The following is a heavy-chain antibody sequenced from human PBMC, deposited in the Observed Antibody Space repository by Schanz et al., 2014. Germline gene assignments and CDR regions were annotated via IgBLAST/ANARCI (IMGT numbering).Heavy chain of an antibody. V-gene: IGHV1-69*04. CDR3: ARTDQQMQRPDY. D-gene: IGHD2-2*01. CDR1: GGTFVTFF. CDR2: ISPLLGVA. Sequence: QVHLVQSGAEVKEPGSSVKVSCKPSGGTFVTFFFTWVRQAPGPGPQWMGMISPLLGVANYAQEFQGRLTITADTSTSTAYMELSSLTTDDTAVYYCARTDQQMQRPDYWGQGTLVIVSS. J-gene: IGHJ4*02.